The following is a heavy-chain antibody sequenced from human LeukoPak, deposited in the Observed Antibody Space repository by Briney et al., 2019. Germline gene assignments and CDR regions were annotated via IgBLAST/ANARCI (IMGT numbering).Heavy chain of an antibody. Sequence: APVKVSCKASGYTFTDSYMHWVRQAPGQGLEWTGWINPKTGGTNYAQRFQGRVTMTRDTSIRTAYMELNSLRSDDTAVYYCARDGRLTIFVRGIITEGSPPKNWGQGTLVTVSS. CDR3: ARDGRLTIFVRGIITEGSPPKN. D-gene: IGHD3-10*01. CDR1: GYTFTDSY. V-gene: IGHV1-2*02. CDR2: INPKTGGT. J-gene: IGHJ4*02.